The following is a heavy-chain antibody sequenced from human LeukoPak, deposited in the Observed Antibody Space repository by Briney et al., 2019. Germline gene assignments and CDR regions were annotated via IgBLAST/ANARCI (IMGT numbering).Heavy chain of an antibody. D-gene: IGHD3-22*01. CDR2: IIPIFGTA. Sequence: SVKVSCKASGGTFSSYAISWVRQAPGQGLEWMGGIIPIFGTANYAQKFQGRVTITADESTSTAYMELSSLRSEDTAVYYCASDYYDSSGYHYWGQGTLVTVSS. J-gene: IGHJ4*02. V-gene: IGHV1-69*13. CDR3: ASDYYDSSGYHY. CDR1: GGTFSSYA.